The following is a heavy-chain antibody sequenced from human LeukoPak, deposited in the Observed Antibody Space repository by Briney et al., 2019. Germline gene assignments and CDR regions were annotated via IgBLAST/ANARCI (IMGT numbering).Heavy chain of an antibody. J-gene: IGHJ4*02. CDR3: ARDSRYYDYWSGYLDY. CDR2: MSTSGKT. CDR1: GGFISNYC. V-gene: IGHV4-4*07. D-gene: IGHD3-3*01. Sequence: SETLSLTCSVSGGFISNYCWSWIRRPAGKGLEWIGRMSTSGKTNYNPSLKSRVTMSVDTSNNQFFLNLSSVTAADTAVYYCARDSRYYDYWSGYLDYWGQGTLVTVSS.